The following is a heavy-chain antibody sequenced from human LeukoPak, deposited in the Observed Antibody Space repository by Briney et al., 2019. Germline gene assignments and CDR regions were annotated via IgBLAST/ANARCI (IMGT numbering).Heavy chain of an antibody. CDR2: IYGSGST. CDR3: ARADYGYMDV. CDR1: GGSLSSCSYY. D-gene: IGHD4/OR15-4a*01. J-gene: IGHJ6*03. Sequence: SETLSLTCTVSGGSLSSCSYYWAWVRQPPGKGRECIGYIYGSGSTNYYPSLKSRVTISVDTSKNQFSLKLTSVTAADKAVYYCARADYGYMDVWGKGTTVTVSS. V-gene: IGHV4-61*01.